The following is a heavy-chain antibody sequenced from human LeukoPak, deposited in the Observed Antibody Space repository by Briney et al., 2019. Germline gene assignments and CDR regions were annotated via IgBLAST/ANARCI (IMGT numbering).Heavy chain of an antibody. CDR3: AKDYSDSSGYFRVPHVFDF. Sequence: GGSLRLSCAASGSTFSSYEMNWVRQAPGKGLEWVSAISGSGGSTYYADSVKGRFTISRDNSKNTLYLQMNSLRAEDTAVYYCAKDYSDSSGYFRVPHVFDFWGQGTLVTVSS. CDR2: ISGSGGST. V-gene: IGHV3-23*01. CDR1: GSTFSSYE. J-gene: IGHJ4*02. D-gene: IGHD3-22*01.